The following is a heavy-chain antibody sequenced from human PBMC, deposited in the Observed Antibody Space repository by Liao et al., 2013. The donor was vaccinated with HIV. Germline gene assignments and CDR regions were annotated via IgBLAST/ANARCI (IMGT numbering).Heavy chain of an antibody. Sequence: QVQLQESGPRLVKASQTLSLTCTVSGASISSGMYYWSWIRQPAGKGPEWIGHFYTRGSTTYNPSLKNRVTISVDTSENQISLKLSSVTAADTAVYYCARTDQYYDFWNGYENWFDPGAREPWSPSPQ. D-gene: IGHD3-3*01. CDR2: FYTRGST. CDR1: GASISSGMYY. CDR3: ARTDQYYDFWNGYENWFDP. V-gene: IGHV4-61*02. J-gene: IGHJ5*02.